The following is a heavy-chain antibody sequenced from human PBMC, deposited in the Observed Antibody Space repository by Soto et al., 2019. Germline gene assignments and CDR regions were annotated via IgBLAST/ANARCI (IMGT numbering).Heavy chain of an antibody. CDR3: ARHTLVSYYYYGMDV. D-gene: IGHD6-6*01. CDR2: IDPSDSYT. V-gene: IGHV5-10-1*01. Sequence: ESLKISCKGSGYSFTSYWISWVRQMPGKGLEWMGRIDPSDSYTNYSPSFQGHVTISADKSISTAYLQWSSLKASDTAMYYCARHTLVSYYYYGMDVCGQGTTVTVSS. CDR1: GYSFTSYW. J-gene: IGHJ6*02.